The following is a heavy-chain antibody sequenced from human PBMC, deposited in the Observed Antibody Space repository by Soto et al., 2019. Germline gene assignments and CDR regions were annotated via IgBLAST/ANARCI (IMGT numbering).Heavy chain of an antibody. CDR3: ARDIVVVVAAKTAGMDV. V-gene: IGHV1-69*01. D-gene: IGHD2-15*01. CDR2: IIPIFGTA. Sequence: QVQLVQFGAEVKKPGSSVKVSCKASGGTFSSYAISWVRQAPGQGLEWMGGIIPIFGTANYAQKFQGRVTITADESTSTAYMELSSLRSEDTAVYYCARDIVVVVAAKTAGMDVWGQGTTVTVSS. CDR1: GGTFSSYA. J-gene: IGHJ6*02.